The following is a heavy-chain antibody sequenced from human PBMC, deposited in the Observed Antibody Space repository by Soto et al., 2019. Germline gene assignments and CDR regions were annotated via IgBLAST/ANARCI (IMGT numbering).Heavy chain of an antibody. CDR2: IIPIFGTA. CDR3: AGVRLFYYYGSGSYRDFDY. V-gene: IGHV1-69*01. J-gene: IGHJ4*02. CDR1: GGTFSSYA. D-gene: IGHD3-10*01. Sequence: QVQLVQSGAEVKKPGSSVKVSCKASGGTFSSYAISWVRQAPGQGLEWMGGIIPIFGTANCAQKFQGRVTITADESTSTAYMELSSLRSEDTGVYYCAGVRLFYYYGSGSYRDFDYWGQGTLVTVSS.